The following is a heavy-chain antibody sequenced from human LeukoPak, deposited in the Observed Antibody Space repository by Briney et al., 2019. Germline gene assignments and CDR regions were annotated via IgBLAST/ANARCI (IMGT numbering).Heavy chain of an antibody. V-gene: IGHV3-64*01. J-gene: IGHJ4*02. Sequence: GGSLRLSCAASGFTFSNYAMHWVRQAPGKGLEYVSAIGSNGGSTYYANSVKGRFTISRDNSKNTLYLQMGSLRAEDMAVYYCARDLLGAADYWGQGTLVTVSS. CDR1: GFTFSNYA. D-gene: IGHD1-26*01. CDR2: IGSNGGST. CDR3: ARDLLGAADY.